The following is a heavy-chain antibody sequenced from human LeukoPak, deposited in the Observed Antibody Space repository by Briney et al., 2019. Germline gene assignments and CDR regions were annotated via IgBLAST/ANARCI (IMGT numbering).Heavy chain of an antibody. V-gene: IGHV3-23*01. CDR2: ISGGGGGT. J-gene: IGHJ6*02. CDR3: AKDLGGKPYYYYGMDV. CDR1: GFTFSSYA. Sequence: GGSLRLSCAASGFTFSSYAMSWVRQAPGKGLEWVSPISGGGGGTFYADSVKGRFTISRDNSKNTLYLQMNSLRAEDTAVYYCAKDLGGKPYYYYGMDVWGQGTTVTVSS.